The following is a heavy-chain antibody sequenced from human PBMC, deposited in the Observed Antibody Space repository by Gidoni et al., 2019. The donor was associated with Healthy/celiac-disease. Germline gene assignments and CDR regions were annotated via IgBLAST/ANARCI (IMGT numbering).Heavy chain of an antibody. CDR2: INHSGST. D-gene: IGHD6-6*01. CDR3: ARGPGGRIAAYWYFDL. CDR1: GGSFSGYY. J-gene: IGHJ2*01. V-gene: IGHV4-34*01. Sequence: QVQLQQWGAGLLKPSETLSLTCAVYGGSFSGYYWSWIRQPPGKGLEWIGEINHSGSTNYNPSLKSRVTLSVDTSKNQFSLKLSSVPAADTAVYYCARGPGGRIAAYWYFDLWGRGTLVTVSS.